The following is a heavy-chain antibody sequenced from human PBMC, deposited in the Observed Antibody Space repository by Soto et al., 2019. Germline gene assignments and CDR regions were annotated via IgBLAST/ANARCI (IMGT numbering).Heavy chain of an antibody. J-gene: IGHJ1*01. V-gene: IGHV3-23*01. D-gene: IGHD6-19*01. CDR2: ISANGGRA. Sequence: AQLLESGGDLIQPGGSLTLSCAASGFTFASHGMSWVRQAPGKGLVWVSGISANGGRANYADSVKGRFSLSRDNSKNTMFMQMDSLTAEDTAIYYCASWVIALGGTGYFRHWGQGTLVTVSS. CDR3: ASWVIALGGTGYFRH. CDR1: GFTFASHG.